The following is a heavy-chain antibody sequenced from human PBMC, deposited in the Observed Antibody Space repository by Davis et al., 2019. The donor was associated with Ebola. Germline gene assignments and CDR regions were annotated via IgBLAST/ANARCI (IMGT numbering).Heavy chain of an antibody. Sequence: SETLSLTCTVSGGSISSSSYYWGWIRQPPGKGLEWIGSIYYSGSTYYNPSLKSRVTISVDTSKNQFSLKLSSVTAADTAVYYCAGSGSYSGYDYWGQGTLVTVSS. CDR2: IYYSGST. CDR1: GGSISSSSYY. V-gene: IGHV4-39*01. J-gene: IGHJ4*02. D-gene: IGHD3-10*01. CDR3: AGSGSYSGYDY.